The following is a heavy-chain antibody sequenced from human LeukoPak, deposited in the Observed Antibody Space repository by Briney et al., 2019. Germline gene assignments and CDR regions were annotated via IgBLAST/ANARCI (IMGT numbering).Heavy chain of an antibody. CDR1: GYSISSSNW. J-gene: IGHJ4*02. Sequence: SETLSLTCAVSGYSISSSNWWGWIRQPPGKGLEWIGYIYYSGSTYYNPSLKSRVTISVDTSKNQFSLKLSSVTAADTAVYYCAREDPNPYYFDYWGQGTLVTASS. CDR2: IYYSGST. V-gene: IGHV4-28*03. CDR3: AREDPNPYYFDY.